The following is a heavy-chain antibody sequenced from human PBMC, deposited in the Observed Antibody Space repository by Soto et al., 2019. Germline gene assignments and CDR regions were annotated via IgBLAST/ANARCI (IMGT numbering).Heavy chain of an antibody. V-gene: IGHV1-46*01. D-gene: IGHD6-19*01. CDR2: INPNGGST. Sequence: ASVKVSCKASGYSFINYYMHWVRQAPGQGLEWMGIINPNGGSTTYAQKFQGRVTLTRDTSTNTVNMELSSLRSEDTAVYYCARERWLVRRNDPFDIWGQGTMVTVSS. CDR3: ARERWLVRRNDPFDI. CDR1: GYSFINYY. J-gene: IGHJ3*02.